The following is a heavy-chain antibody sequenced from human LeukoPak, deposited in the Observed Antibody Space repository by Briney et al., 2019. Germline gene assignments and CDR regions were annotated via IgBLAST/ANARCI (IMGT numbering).Heavy chain of an antibody. CDR1: GYTFTSYG. CDR3: AFTGCSGGSCYDWFDP. V-gene: IGHV1-18*01. Sequence: GASVKVSCKASGYTFTSYGISWVRQPPGQGLEWRGWISAYNGNTNYAQKLQGRVTMTTDTSTSTAYMELRSLRSDDTAVYYCAFTGCSGGSCYDWFDPWGQGTLVTVSS. J-gene: IGHJ5*02. CDR2: ISAYNGNT. D-gene: IGHD2-15*01.